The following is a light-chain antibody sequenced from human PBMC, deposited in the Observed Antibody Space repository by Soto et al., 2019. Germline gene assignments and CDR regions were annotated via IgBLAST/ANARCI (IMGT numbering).Light chain of an antibody. CDR1: SSDVVGYNY. V-gene: IGLV2-14*03. CDR3: SSYTTSNTRQIV. CDR2: DVS. J-gene: IGLJ1*01. Sequence: ALTQPASVSGSPGQSITISCTGTSSDVVGYNYVSWYQHHPGKAPKLLIYDVSNRPSGVSNRFSGSKSDNTASLTISGLQPEDEADYYCSSYTTSNTRQIVFGTGTKVTVL.